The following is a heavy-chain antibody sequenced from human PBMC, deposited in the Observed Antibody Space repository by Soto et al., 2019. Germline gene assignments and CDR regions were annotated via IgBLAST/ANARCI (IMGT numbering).Heavy chain of an antibody. Sequence: EVQMVESGGGLVQPGRSLRLSCSFSGFNSGDYGLTWVRQAPWKGLEWVGFTGRLADGGTTEYDAYVRGRFIIARDDYTHADYLQMNSLQNEDTAIYYCSRDGASYGLDVWGQGTTVTVSS. V-gene: IGHV3-49*04. CDR1: GFNSGDYG. D-gene: IGHD1-26*01. J-gene: IGHJ6*02. CDR2: TGRLADGGTT. CDR3: SRDGASYGLDV.